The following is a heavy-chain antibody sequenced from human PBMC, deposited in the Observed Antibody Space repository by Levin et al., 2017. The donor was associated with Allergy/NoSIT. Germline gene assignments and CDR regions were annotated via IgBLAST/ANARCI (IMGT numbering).Heavy chain of an antibody. CDR1: GASISSTNW. CDR3: VRNGFYSLEV. D-gene: IGHD3-3*01. CDR2: IYPDGCT. V-gene: IGHV4-4*02. J-gene: IGHJ6*04. Sequence: SETLSLTCAVSGASISSTNWYSWVRQPPGKGLEWIGEIYPDGCTNYNPSLKSRVTISVDKSRNQFSLKLNSVTAADTAVYDCVRNGFYSLEVWGKGTTVTVSS.